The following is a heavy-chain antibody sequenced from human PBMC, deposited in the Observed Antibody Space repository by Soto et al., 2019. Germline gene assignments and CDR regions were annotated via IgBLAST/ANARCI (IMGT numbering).Heavy chain of an antibody. CDR1: GGSFSGYY. Sequence: SETLSLTCAVYGGSFSGYYWSWIRQPPGKGLEWIGEINHSGSTNYNPSLKSRVTISVDTSKNQFSLKLSSVTAADTAVYYCARAPPLGAYYYGMDVRGQGTTVTVS. V-gene: IGHV4-34*01. CDR3: ARAPPLGAYYYGMDV. J-gene: IGHJ6*02. D-gene: IGHD7-27*01. CDR2: INHSGST.